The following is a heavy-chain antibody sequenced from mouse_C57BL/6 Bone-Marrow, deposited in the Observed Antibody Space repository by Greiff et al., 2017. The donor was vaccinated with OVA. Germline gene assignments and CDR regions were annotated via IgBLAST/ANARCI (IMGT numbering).Heavy chain of an antibody. V-gene: IGHV5-12*01. D-gene: IGHD1-1*01. J-gene: IGHJ1*03. CDR3: ARRGTTVVAHWYFDV. CDR1: GFTFSDYY. Sequence: EVHLVESGGGLVQPGGSLKLSCAASGFTFSDYYMYWVRQTPEKRLEWVAYISNGGGSTYYPDTVKGRFTISRDNAKNTLYLQMSRLKSEDTAMYYCARRGTTVVAHWYFDVWGTGTTVTVSS. CDR2: ISNGGGST.